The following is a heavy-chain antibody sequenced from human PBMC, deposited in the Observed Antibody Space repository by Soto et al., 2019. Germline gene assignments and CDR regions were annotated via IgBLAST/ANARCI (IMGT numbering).Heavy chain of an antibody. V-gene: IGHV3-23*01. Sequence: GGSLRLSCAASGFSFSTYALTWVRQVPGKGLEWVSGISASGATTYYADSVKGRFTISRDNSKNTVFLHMTSLRAEDTALYYCAKWTDTVVEAALAGGAFDIWGQGTTVTVAS. CDR1: GFSFSTYA. D-gene: IGHD2-2*01. CDR2: ISASGATT. J-gene: IGHJ3*02. CDR3: AKWTDTVVEAALAGGAFDI.